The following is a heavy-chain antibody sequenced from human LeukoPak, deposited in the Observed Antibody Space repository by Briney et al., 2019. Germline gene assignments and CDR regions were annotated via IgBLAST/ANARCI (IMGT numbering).Heavy chain of an antibody. Sequence: ASVTVSCKASGYIFVSYYINWVRQAPGEGLEGMGRISGYNGHTNYAQKFQGRVTMTTDTSTSTAYMELRSLTSDDTAVYFCARWRDHLLIDSWGQGTLVTVSS. CDR3: ARWRDHLLIDS. V-gene: IGHV1-18*01. CDR2: ISGYNGHT. J-gene: IGHJ4*02. CDR1: GYIFVSYY. D-gene: IGHD2-2*01.